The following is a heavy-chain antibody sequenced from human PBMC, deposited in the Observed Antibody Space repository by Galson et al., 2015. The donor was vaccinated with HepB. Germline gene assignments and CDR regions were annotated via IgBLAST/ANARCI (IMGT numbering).Heavy chain of an antibody. CDR3: AKDGGRSGIQLWRTRGAGDSFDY. V-gene: IGHV3-23*01. Sequence: SLRLSCAASGFTFSSYAMSWVRQAPGKGLEWVSAISGSGGSTYYADSVKGRFTITRDNSKNTLYLQMNSLRAEDTAVYYCAKDGGRSGIQLWRTRGAGDSFDYWGQGTLVTVSS. D-gene: IGHD5-18*01. CDR2: ISGSGGST. CDR1: GFTFSSYA. J-gene: IGHJ4*02.